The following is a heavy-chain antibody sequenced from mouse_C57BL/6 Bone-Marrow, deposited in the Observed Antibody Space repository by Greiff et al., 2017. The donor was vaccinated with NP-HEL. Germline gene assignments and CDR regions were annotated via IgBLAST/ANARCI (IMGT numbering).Heavy chain of an antibody. D-gene: IGHD1-1*01. CDR3: AGGPGSNYRDFDY. CDR1: GYTFTDYY. Sequence: EVMLLQPGPELVKPGASVKISCKASGYTFTDYYMHWVKQSPGKSLEWIGDINPNNGGTIYNQKFKGKATLTVDKSSSTAYMELRSLTSEDTAVDYCAGGPGSNYRDFDYWGQGTTLTVSS. J-gene: IGHJ2*01. CDR2: INPNNGGT. V-gene: IGHV1-18*01.